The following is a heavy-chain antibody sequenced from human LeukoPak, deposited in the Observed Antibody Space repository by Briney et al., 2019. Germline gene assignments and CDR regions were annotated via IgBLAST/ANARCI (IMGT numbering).Heavy chain of an antibody. J-gene: IGHJ4*02. CDR3: AREASGSGYSGIDF. D-gene: IGHD3-22*01. CDR1: GFTFSNHD. V-gene: IGHV3-13*04. Sequence: GGSLRLSCAASGFTFSNHDMHWVRQAPGKGLEWVSAIDTVCGTYYPGSVKGRFTISREDVKNSLYLQMNSLRAGDTAIYYCAREASGSGYSGIDFWGQGTLVTVSS. CDR2: IDTVCGT.